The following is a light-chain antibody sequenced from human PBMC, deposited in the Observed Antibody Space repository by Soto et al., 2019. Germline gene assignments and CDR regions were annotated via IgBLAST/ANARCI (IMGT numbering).Light chain of an antibody. CDR3: QHYRRNTWS. J-gene: IGKJ1*01. CDR1: QSVGTW. Sequence: DIQMTQSPSTLSASVGGRVTITCRASQSVGTWVAWYQQKPGKAPNLLIYGASNLESGVPSRFSGSGSRTEFTLTITTLHPDDFATYFCQHYRRNTWSVGPGTKVDTK. V-gene: IGKV1-5*01. CDR2: GAS.